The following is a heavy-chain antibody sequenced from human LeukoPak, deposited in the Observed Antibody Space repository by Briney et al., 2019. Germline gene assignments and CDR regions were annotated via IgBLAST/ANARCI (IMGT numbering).Heavy chain of an antibody. V-gene: IGHV3-33*01. CDR3: ARDIVVVTSPGDY. J-gene: IGHJ4*02. D-gene: IGHD2-21*02. CDR1: GFTFSSFG. CDR2: IWNDGSNK. Sequence: GGSLRLSCAASGFTFSSFGMHWVRQAPGKGLEWVAVIWNDGSNKYYADSVKGRFTISRDNSKNTLYLQMNSLRPEDTAVYYCARDIVVVTSPGDYWGQGTLVTV.